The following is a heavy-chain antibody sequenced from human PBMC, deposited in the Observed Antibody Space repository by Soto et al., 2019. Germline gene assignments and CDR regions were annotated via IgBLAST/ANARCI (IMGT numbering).Heavy chain of an antibody. CDR1: GYTFTGYY. CDR2: INPNSGGT. CDR3: ARAQYRKGYSNYVDY. D-gene: IGHD5-18*01. Sequence: GASVKVSCKASGYTFTGYYMHWVRQAPGQGLEWMGWINPNSGGTNYAQKFQGRVTMTRDTSISTAYMELSRLRSDDTAVYYFARAQYRKGYSNYVDYWGQGTLVTVS. V-gene: IGHV1-2*02. J-gene: IGHJ4*02.